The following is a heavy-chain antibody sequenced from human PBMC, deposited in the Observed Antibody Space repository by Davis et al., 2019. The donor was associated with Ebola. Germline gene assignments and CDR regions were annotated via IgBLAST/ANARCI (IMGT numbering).Heavy chain of an antibody. D-gene: IGHD5-12*01. J-gene: IGHJ4*01. CDR1: GFSFSSFW. CDR2: IDPDGTGT. CDR3: VRDSGYYSHDY. Sequence: GESLKISCAASGFSFSSFWIHWVRQGPGKGLVWVARIDPDGTGTNYADSVKGRFTISRDNAKNTLSLQMNSLRVEDTAVYYCVRDSGYYSHDYWGHGTLVTVSS. V-gene: IGHV3-74*01.